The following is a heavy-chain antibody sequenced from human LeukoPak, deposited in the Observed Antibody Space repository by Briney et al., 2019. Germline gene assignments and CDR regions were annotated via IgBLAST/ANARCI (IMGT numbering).Heavy chain of an antibody. J-gene: IGHJ4*02. CDR1: GYTFNYYG. V-gene: IGHV1-18*01. CDR2: ISAYTGST. CDR3: ARGGYSYGYMGYSDY. Sequence: ASVKVSCKASGYTFNYYGISWVRQAPGQGLEWMGWISAYTGSTNYAQRLQGRVTMTTDTSTSTAYMELRSLRSDDTAVYYCARGGYSYGYMGYSDYWGQGTLVTVST. D-gene: IGHD5-18*01.